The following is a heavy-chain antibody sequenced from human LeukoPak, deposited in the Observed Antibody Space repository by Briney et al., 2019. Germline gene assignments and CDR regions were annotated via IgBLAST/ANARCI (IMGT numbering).Heavy chain of an antibody. J-gene: IGHJ6*03. CDR1: GGSISSYY. Sequence: PSETLSLTCTVSGGSISSYYWSWIWQPPGKGLEWIGYIYYSGSTNYNPSLKSRVTISVDTSKNQFSLKLSSVTAADTAVYYCARVAVAAAGTSLYMDVWGKGTTVTVSS. V-gene: IGHV4-59*01. CDR3: ARVAVAAAGTSLYMDV. CDR2: IYYSGST. D-gene: IGHD6-13*01.